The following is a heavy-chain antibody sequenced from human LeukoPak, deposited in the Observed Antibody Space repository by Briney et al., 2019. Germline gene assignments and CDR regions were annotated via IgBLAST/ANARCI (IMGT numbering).Heavy chain of an antibody. J-gene: IGHJ1*01. CDR2: IYYSGST. Sequence: SQTLSLTCTVSGGSISSGDYYWSWIRQPPGKGLEWIGYIYYSGSTYYNPSLKSRVTISVDTSKNQFSLKLSSVTAADTAVYYCARSVGYQLPVYFQHWGQGTLVTVSS. V-gene: IGHV4-30-4*01. CDR3: ARSVGYQLPVYFQH. CDR1: GGSISSGDYY. D-gene: IGHD2-2*01.